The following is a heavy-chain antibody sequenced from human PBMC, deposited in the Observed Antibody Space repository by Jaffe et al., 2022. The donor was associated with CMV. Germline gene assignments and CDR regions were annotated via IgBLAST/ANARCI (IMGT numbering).Heavy chain of an antibody. J-gene: IGHJ4*02. CDR2: IWFDGSIK. CDR1: GFTFDRYG. V-gene: IGHV3-33*08. CDR3: APQQLISGAFDY. Sequence: QVQLVESGGGVVQPGRSLRLSCAASGFTFDRYGMHWVRQVPGKGLEWVAVIWFDGSIKYYADSVKGRFTISRDNSRNTVYLQMNSLRVGDTAVYYCAPQQLISGAFDYWGQGTLVTVSS. D-gene: IGHD2-2*01.